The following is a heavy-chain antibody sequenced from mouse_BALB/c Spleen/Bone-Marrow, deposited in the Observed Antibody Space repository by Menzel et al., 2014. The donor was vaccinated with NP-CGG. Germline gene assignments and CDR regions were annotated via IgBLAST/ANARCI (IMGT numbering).Heavy chain of an antibody. CDR2: INTYFGDI. CDR3: ARGYSNNYAMDY. Sequence: QLQQSGAELVRPGVSVKISCKGSGYTFTDYAMHWVKQSHAESLEWIGVINTYFGDISYNQKFKGKATIAVDKTSRTVYMELARLTAEDSAIYYCARGYSNNYAMDYWGQGTSVTVSS. V-gene: IGHV1S137*01. D-gene: IGHD2-5*01. CDR1: GYTFTDYA. J-gene: IGHJ4*01.